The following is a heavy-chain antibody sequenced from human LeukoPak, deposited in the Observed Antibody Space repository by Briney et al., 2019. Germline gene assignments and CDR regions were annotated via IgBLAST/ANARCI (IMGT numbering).Heavy chain of an antibody. V-gene: IGHV4-4*09. J-gene: IGHJ5*02. CDR2: IYTSGST. CDR1: GGSISSYY. Sequence: SETLSLTCTVSGGSISSYYWSWIRQPPGKGLEWVGYIYTSGSTNYNPSLKSRVTISVDTSKNQFSLKLSSVTAADTAVYYCARVRYYYGSGSRYWFDPWGQGTLVTVSS. D-gene: IGHD3-10*01. CDR3: ARVRYYYGSGSRYWFDP.